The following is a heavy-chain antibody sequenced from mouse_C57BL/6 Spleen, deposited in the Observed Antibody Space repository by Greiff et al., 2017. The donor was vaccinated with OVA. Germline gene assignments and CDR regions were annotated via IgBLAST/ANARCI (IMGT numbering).Heavy chain of an antibody. Sequence: VKLVESGAELVRPGASVKLSCKASGYTFTDYYINWVKQRPGQGLEWIARIYPGSGNTYYNEKFKGKATLPAEKSSSTAYMQLSSLTSEDSAVYFCAREGDYQYYYDYWGQGTTLTVSS. CDR3: AREGDYQYYYDY. J-gene: IGHJ2*01. V-gene: IGHV1-76*01. CDR1: GYTFTDYY. D-gene: IGHD2-4*01. CDR2: IYPGSGNT.